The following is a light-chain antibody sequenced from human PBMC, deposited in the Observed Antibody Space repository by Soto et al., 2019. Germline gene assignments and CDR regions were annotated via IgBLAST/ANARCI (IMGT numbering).Light chain of an antibody. CDR1: QSVSSS. J-gene: IGKJ2*01. CDR3: QQYKNWPPYT. CDR2: DTS. V-gene: IGKV3-15*01. Sequence: EVVMMQSPDTLSVSPGERVTLSCRASQSVSSSLAWYQQKPGQAPRLLIYDTSTRATAIPARFSGSGSGTEFTLTISSLQSEDSAVYYCQQYKNWPPYTFGQGTKLEIK.